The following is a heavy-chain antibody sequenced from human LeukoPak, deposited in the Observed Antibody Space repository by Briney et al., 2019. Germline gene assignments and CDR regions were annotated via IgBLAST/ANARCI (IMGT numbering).Heavy chain of an antibody. CDR1: GYTFTSYD. CDR3: ARDPGTLTYVFDY. CDR2: INPNSGGT. J-gene: IGHJ4*02. Sequence: ASVKVSCKASGYTFTSYDINWVRQAPGQGLEWMGWINPNSGGTDYAQKFQGWVTMTRDTSISTAYMELSRLRSDDTAVYYCARDPGTLTYVFDYWGQGTLVTVSS. D-gene: IGHD3-16*01. V-gene: IGHV1-2*04.